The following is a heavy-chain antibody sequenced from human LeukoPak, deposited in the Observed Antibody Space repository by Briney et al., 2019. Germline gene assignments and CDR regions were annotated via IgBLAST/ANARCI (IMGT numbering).Heavy chain of an antibody. D-gene: IGHD1-26*01. V-gene: IGHV3-11*01. CDR3: ARDTAAQWELQP. J-gene: IGHJ5*02. Sequence: GGCLRLSCAASVFTLSDDLMNWIRQARWKGLEWISYISRSGTTIYYADSVKGRFTVSRDNAKSSLYLQMNSLRAEDTAVYYCARDTAAQWELQPWGQGTLVTVSS. CDR2: ISRSGTTI. CDR1: VFTLSDDL.